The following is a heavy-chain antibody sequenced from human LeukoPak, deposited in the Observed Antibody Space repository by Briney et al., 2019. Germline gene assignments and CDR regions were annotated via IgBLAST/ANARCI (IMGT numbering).Heavy chain of an antibody. D-gene: IGHD3-10*01. V-gene: IGHV3-23*01. Sequence: GGSLRLSCAASGFTFSSYAMSWVRQAPGKGLEWVSAISGSGGSTYYADSVKGRFTISRDNSKNTLYLQMNSLRAEDTAVYYCAKDLGYYGSGGYYPLDYWGQGTLVTVSS. CDR2: ISGSGGST. CDR1: GFTFSSYA. CDR3: AKDLGYYGSGGYYPLDY. J-gene: IGHJ4*02.